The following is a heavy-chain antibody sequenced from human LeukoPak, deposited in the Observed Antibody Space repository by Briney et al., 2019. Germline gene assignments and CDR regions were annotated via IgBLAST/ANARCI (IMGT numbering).Heavy chain of an antibody. CDR2: INHSGST. Sequence: SETLSLTCAVYGGSFSGYYWSWIRQPPGKGLEWIGEINHSGSTNYNPSLKSRVTISVDTSKNQFSLKLSSVTAADTAVYYCARGQKRFLEWLPPLTFRCDYWGQGTLVTVSS. J-gene: IGHJ4*02. D-gene: IGHD3-3*01. V-gene: IGHV4-34*01. CDR1: GGSFSGYY. CDR3: ARGQKRFLEWLPPLTFRCDY.